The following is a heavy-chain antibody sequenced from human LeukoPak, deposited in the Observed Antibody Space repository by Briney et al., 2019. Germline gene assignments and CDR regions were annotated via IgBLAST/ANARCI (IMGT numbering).Heavy chain of an antibody. D-gene: IGHD2-15*01. CDR3: ATQRGYCSGGSCFTYFDY. J-gene: IGHJ4*02. V-gene: IGHV4-34*01. CDR2: INHSGSA. CDR1: GGSFSRYY. Sequence: SSETLSLTCAVYGGSFSRYYWTWIRQPPGKGLEWIGEINHSGSANYNPSLKSRVTISVDTSKNQFSLKLSSVTAADTAVYYCATQRGYCSGGSCFTYFDYWGQGTLVTVSS.